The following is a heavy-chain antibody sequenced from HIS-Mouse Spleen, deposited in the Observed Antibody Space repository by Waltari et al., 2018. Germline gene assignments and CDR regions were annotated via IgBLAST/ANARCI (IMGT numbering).Heavy chain of an antibody. J-gene: IGHJ2*01. CDR1: GGSISSSSYY. Sequence: QLQLQESGPGLVNPSETLSLTCTGSGGSISSSSYYWGGIRQPPGKGLEWIGSIYYSGSTYYNPSLKSRVTISVDTSKNQFSLKLSSVTAADTAVYYCAREIPYSSSWYDWYFDLWGRGTLVTVSS. CDR3: AREIPYSSSWYDWYFDL. D-gene: IGHD6-13*01. V-gene: IGHV4-39*07. CDR2: IYYSGST.